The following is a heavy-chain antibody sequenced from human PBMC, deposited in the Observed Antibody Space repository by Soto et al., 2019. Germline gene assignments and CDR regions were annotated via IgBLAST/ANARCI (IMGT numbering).Heavy chain of an antibody. V-gene: IGHV4-59*01. D-gene: IGHD2-15*01. CDR1: GGSISSYY. CDR3: GRARRVEYLYFDI. J-gene: IGHJ3*02. CDR2: IYYSGST. Sequence: SETLSLTCTVSGGSISSYYWSWIRQPPGKGLEWIGYIYYSGSTNYNPSLKSRVTISVDTSKNQFSLKLSSVTAADTAVYYCGRARRVEYLYFDIWGQGTMVTVSS.